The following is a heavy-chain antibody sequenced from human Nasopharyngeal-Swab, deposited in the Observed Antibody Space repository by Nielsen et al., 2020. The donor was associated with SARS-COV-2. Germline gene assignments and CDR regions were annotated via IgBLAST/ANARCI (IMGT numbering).Heavy chain of an antibody. CDR2: INWDGSST. J-gene: IGHJ4*02. CDR1: GFNFDDYS. CDR3: AKDFGSGWAGFDY. V-gene: IGHV3-43*01. D-gene: IGHD6-19*01. Sequence: GGSLRLSCAASGFNFDDYSMHWVRQVPEKGLEWVSLINWDGSSTYYADSVKGRFTISRVNSEDSLHLQMSSLKTEDTAFYYCAKDFGSGWAGFDYWGQGTLVTVSS.